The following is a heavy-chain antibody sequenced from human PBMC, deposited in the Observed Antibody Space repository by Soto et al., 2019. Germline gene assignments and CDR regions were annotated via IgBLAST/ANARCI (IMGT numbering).Heavy chain of an antibody. CDR3: ARRIPGYRHYMAV. CDR2: MNRGGSS. V-gene: IGHV4-34*01. Sequence: QVQLHQWGAGLLKPSETLSLTCSVYGESFSGFFWTWVRLPPGQGLEWLGEMNRGGSSNYNPSLKSRVTITLDAAKKQFSLTLTSVTAADTGVYFCARRIPGYRHYMAVWGKGTTVTVSS. CDR1: GESFSGFF. D-gene: IGHD3-16*02. J-gene: IGHJ6*03.